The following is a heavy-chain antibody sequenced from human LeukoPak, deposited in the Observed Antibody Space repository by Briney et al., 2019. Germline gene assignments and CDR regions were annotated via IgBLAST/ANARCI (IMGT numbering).Heavy chain of an antibody. V-gene: IGHV5-51*01. CDR1: GYIFTNYW. D-gene: IGHD2-2*01. CDR2: IYPGDSDT. Sequence: GESLKISCKGSGYIFTNYWIGWVRQLPGEGLEWMGIIYPGDSDTRYSPSFQGQVTISADNSINTAYLQWSSLKASDTAMYYCARHQQYCSTTSCFDYYYGTDLWGQGTTVTVSS. CDR3: ARHQQYCSTTSCFDYYYGTDL. J-gene: IGHJ6*02.